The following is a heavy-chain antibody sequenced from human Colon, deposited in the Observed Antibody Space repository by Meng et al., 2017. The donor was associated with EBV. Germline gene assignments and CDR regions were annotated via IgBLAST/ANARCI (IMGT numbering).Heavy chain of an antibody. CDR3: PISHFPSFSFYN. D-gene: IGHD2/OR15-2a*01. CDR2: IYFPVST. Sequence: QVQLQESGPRLVXPXXXXXLTXAVSGGSISSGGYYWNWIRQPPGKGLEWIGYIYFPVSTYYNPPLMTRFHISIETSRNLFSLNLTSVTSADTAVSYFPISHFPSFSFYNWGQGTLVTVSS. CDR1: GGSISSGGYY. J-gene: IGHJ4*02. V-gene: IGHV4-30-4*01.